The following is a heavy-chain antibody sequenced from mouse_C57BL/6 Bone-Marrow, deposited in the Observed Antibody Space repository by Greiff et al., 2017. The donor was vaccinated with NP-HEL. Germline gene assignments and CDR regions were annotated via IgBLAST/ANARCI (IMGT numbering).Heavy chain of an antibody. V-gene: IGHV1-66*01. Sequence: VQLQESGPELVKPGASVKISCKASGYSFTSYYIHWVKQRPGQGLEWIGWIYPGSGNTKYNEKFKGKATLTADTSSSTAYMQLSSLTSEDSAVYYCAREDYDGSSDDWYFDVWGTGTTVTVSS. J-gene: IGHJ1*03. CDR2: IYPGSGNT. CDR1: GYSFTSYY. D-gene: IGHD1-1*01. CDR3: AREDYDGSSDDWYFDV.